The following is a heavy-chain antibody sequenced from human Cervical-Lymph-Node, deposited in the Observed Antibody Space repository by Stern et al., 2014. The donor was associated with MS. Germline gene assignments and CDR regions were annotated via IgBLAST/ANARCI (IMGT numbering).Heavy chain of an antibody. CDR1: GGTFSSYA. Sequence: MQLVESGAEVKKPGSSVKVSCKASGGTFSSYAISWVRQAPGQGLEWMGGIIPIFGTANYAQKFQGRVTITADESTSTAYMELSSLRSEDTAVYYCARVEYCSGGSCYGYYYGMDVWGQGTTVTVSS. V-gene: IGHV1-69*01. CDR2: IIPIFGTA. D-gene: IGHD2-15*01. CDR3: ARVEYCSGGSCYGYYYGMDV. J-gene: IGHJ6*02.